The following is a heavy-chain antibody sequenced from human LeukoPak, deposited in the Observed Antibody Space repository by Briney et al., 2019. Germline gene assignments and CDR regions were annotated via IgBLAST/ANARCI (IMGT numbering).Heavy chain of an antibody. CDR2: IYYSGST. J-gene: IGHJ6*02. D-gene: IGHD3-10*01. V-gene: IGHV4-59*08. CDR3: AGTMVRGVTAYGMDV. CDR1: GGSISSYY. Sequence: SETLSFTCTVSGGSISSYYWSWIRQPPGKGLEWIGYIYYSGSTNYNPSLKSRVTISVDTSKNQFSLKLSSVTAADTAVYYCAGTMVRGVTAYGMDVWGQGTTVTVSS.